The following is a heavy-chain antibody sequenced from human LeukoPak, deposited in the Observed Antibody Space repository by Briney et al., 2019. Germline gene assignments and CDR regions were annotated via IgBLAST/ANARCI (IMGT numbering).Heavy chain of an antibody. V-gene: IGHV3-30*02. CDR3: AKDGPHYYGYNWFDP. J-gene: IGHJ5*02. CDR1: GFTFSSYG. Sequence: GGSLRLSCAASGFTFSSYGMHWVRQASGKGLEWVAFIRYDGSNKYYADSVKGRFTISRDNSKNTLYLQMNSLRAEDTAVYYCAKDGPHYYGYNWFDPWGQGTLVTVSS. D-gene: IGHD3-10*01. CDR2: IRYDGSNK.